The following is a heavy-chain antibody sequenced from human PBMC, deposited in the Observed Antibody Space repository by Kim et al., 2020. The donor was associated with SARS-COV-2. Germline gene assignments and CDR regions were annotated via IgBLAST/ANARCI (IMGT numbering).Heavy chain of an antibody. Sequence: GASLKISCKGSGYSFTSYWIGWVRQMPGKGLEWMGIIYPGDSDTRYSPSFQGQVTISADKSISTAYLQWSSLKASDTAMYYCARSKRGYYYDSSGNNYYYYGMDVWGQGTTVTVSS. CDR3: ARSKRGYYYDSSGNNYYYYGMDV. D-gene: IGHD3-22*01. CDR1: GYSFTSYW. V-gene: IGHV5-51*01. J-gene: IGHJ6*02. CDR2: IYPGDSDT.